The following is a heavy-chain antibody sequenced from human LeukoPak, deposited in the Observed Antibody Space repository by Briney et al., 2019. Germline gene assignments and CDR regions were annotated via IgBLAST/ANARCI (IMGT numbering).Heavy chain of an antibody. J-gene: IGHJ5*02. CDR3: ARRGSGWLNWFDP. D-gene: IGHD6-19*01. Sequence: GESLKISCKGSGYSFTSYWIGWVRQMPGKGLEWMGIIYPSDSDTRYSPSFQGQVTISANKSISTAYLQWSSLKASDTAMYYCARRGSGWLNWFDPWGQGTLVTVSS. CDR1: GYSFTSYW. CDR2: IYPSDSDT. V-gene: IGHV5-51*01.